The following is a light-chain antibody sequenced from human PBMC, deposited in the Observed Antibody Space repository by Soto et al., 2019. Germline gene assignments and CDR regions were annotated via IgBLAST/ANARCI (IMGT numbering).Light chain of an antibody. Sequence: DIEMTQSPSSLSASVGDRVTITCRASQSISTYLNWYQQKGGKAPKLLIHGASSLQSGVPLRFIGSGSGTDFTLTISSVHPEDFATYYCQQGYSTRLSFGGGTKVELK. V-gene: IGKV1-39*01. J-gene: IGKJ4*01. CDR2: GAS. CDR1: QSISTY. CDR3: QQGYSTRLS.